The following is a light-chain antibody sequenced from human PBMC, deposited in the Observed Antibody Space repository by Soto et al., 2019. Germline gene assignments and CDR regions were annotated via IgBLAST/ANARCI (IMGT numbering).Light chain of an antibody. J-gene: IGLJ2*01. CDR2: DVT. Sequence: QSALTQPASVSGSPGQWITISCTGTSSDVGGYKYVSWYQQHPGKAPKLMIYDVTNRPSGVSNRFSGSKSGNTASLTISGLQAEDEADYYCSSYTNNWGVVFGGGPKLTVL. V-gene: IGLV2-14*01. CDR1: SSDVGGYKY. CDR3: SSYTNNWGVV.